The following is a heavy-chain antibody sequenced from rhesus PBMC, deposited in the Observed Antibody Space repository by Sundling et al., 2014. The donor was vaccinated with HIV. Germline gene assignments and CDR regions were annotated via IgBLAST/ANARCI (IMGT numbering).Heavy chain of an antibody. D-gene: IGHD6-13*01. CDR1: DYSISSGYY. V-gene: IGHV4-99*01. Sequence: QVQLQESGPGLVKPSETLSLTCAVSDYSISSGYYWGWIRQPPGKGLEYIGCSSGSSGSTYYNPSLKSRVSISRDTSKNQFSLNLSSVTAADTAVYYCARRGSSWPFDYWGQGVLVTVSS. J-gene: IGHJ4*01. CDR3: ARRGSSWPFDY. CDR2: SSGSSGST.